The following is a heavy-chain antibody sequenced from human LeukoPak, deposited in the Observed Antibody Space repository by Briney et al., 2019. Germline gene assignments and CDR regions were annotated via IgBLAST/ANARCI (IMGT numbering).Heavy chain of an antibody. J-gene: IGHJ4*02. CDR3: ASAESVGAFRL. CDR1: GFTVSNNY. V-gene: IGHV3-66*02. D-gene: IGHD1-14*01. CDR2: IFSGGTT. Sequence: GGSLRLSCAASGFTVSNNYMNWVRQAPGKGLEWVSVIFSGGTTYYGDSVKGRFTISRDNSKNTLYLQRNSLRAEDTAVYYCASAESVGAFRLWGQGSLVTVSS.